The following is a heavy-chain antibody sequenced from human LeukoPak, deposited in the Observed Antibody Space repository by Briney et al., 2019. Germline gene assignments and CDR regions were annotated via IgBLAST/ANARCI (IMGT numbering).Heavy chain of an antibody. Sequence: KPSETLSLTCAVSGAYISADYWIWIRQPPGNGLEWIGYISYTGSTNYNPALKSRVTISEDTSKNQFSLKVSSVTAADTAVYYCARLERLAAAGPSYYHAMDVWGQGTTVTVSS. J-gene: IGHJ6*02. CDR3: ARLERLAAAGPSYYHAMDV. V-gene: IGHV4-59*08. CDR1: GAYISADY. D-gene: IGHD6-13*01. CDR2: ISYTGST.